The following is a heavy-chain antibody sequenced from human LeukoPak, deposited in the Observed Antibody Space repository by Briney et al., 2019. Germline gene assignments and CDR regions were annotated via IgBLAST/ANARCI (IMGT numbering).Heavy chain of an antibody. J-gene: IGHJ4*02. CDR2: INPILGIA. Sequence: SVKVSCKASGGTFSSYAISWVRQAPGQGLEWMGRINPILGIANYAQKFQGRVTITADKSTSTAYMELSSLRSEDTAVYYCARVSPSKWSGSQGYWGQGTLVTVSS. CDR1: GGTFSSYA. V-gene: IGHV1-69*04. D-gene: IGHD2-15*01. CDR3: ARVSPSKWSGSQGY.